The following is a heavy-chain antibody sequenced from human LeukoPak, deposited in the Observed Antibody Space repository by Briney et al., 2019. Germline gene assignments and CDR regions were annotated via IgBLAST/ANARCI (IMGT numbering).Heavy chain of an antibody. Sequence: PSETLSLTCTVSGGSITSSRYSWGWIRQPPGKGLEWIGNIYYGGTTYYNSSIKSRVTIFEDTSKNCFSLMLSSVTAADTAVYYCARQISDYYYYYIDVWGKGTTVIVSS. J-gene: IGHJ6*03. V-gene: IGHV4-39*01. CDR3: ARQISDYYYYYIDV. CDR1: GGSITSSRYS. CDR2: IYYGGTT.